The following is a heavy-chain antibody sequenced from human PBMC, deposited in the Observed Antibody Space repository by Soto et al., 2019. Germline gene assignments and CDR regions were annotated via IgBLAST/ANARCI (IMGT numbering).Heavy chain of an antibody. CDR2: SYHSGSI. CDR3: ARQVPTPPLTFDY. D-gene: IGHD7-27*01. V-gene: IGHV4-59*01. Sequence: SEALSLTFTVCGGSINRYYWIWIRQSQGNEMEWNGYSYHSGSINYNPTLKSQITISVDTSKNQRSLKLSSVTAADTAVYYCARQVPTPPLTFDYWGQGTLVTVSS. CDR1: GGSINRYY. J-gene: IGHJ4*02.